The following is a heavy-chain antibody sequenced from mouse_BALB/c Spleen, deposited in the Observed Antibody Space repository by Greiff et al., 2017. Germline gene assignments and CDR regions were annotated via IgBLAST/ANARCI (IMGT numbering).Heavy chain of an antibody. CDR3: ARRDYGSSYAFAY. CDR1: GYSITSDYA. J-gene: IGHJ3*01. CDR2: ISYSGST. V-gene: IGHV3-2*02. D-gene: IGHD1-1*01. Sequence: EVKLQESGPGLVKPSQSLSLTCTVTGYSITSDYAWNWIRQFPGNKLEWMGYISYSGSTSYNPSLKSRISITRDTSKNQFFLQLNSVTTEDTATYYCARRDYGSSYAFAYWGQGTLVTVSA.